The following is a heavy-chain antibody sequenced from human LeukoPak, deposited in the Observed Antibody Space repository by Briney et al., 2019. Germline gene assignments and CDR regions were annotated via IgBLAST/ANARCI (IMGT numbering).Heavy chain of an antibody. V-gene: IGHV3-23*01. D-gene: IGHD2-15*01. Sequence: GGSLRLSCAASGFTFSSYAMSWVRQTPVKGLEWVSVISGSGGSTYYADSVKGRFTISRDNSKNTLYLQMNSLRAEDTAVYYCAKANVKYCSGGSCFDAFDIWGQGTMVTVSS. CDR2: ISGSGGST. CDR3: AKANVKYCSGGSCFDAFDI. J-gene: IGHJ3*02. CDR1: GFTFSSYA.